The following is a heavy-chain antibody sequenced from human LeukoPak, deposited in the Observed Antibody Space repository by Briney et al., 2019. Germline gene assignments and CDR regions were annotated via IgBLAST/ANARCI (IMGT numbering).Heavy chain of an antibody. CDR1: GFTFSSYA. D-gene: IGHD2-15*01. CDR2: ISYDGSNK. CDR3: TKEGATGSRYNFDC. Sequence: PGGSLRLSCAASGFTFSSYAMHWVRQAPGKGLEWVAVISYDGSNKYYADSVKGRFTISRDNSKNTVSLQMNSLRDDDTAVFYCTKEGATGSRYNFDCWGQGTLVTVSS. J-gene: IGHJ4*02. V-gene: IGHV3-30*01.